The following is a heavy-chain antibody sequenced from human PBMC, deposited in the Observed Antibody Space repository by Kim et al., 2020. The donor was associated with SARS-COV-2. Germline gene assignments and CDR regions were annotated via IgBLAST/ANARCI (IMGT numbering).Heavy chain of an antibody. J-gene: IGHJ4*02. Sequence: GGSLRLSCAASGFTFSDYYMSWIRQAPGKGLEWVSYISSSSSYTNYADSVKGRFTISRDNAKNSLYLQMNSLRAEDTAVYYCARTIVVVTARSYYFDYWGQGTLVTVSS. CDR3: ARTIVVVTARSYYFDY. V-gene: IGHV3-11*03. CDR1: GFTFSDYY. CDR2: ISSSSSYT. D-gene: IGHD2-21*02.